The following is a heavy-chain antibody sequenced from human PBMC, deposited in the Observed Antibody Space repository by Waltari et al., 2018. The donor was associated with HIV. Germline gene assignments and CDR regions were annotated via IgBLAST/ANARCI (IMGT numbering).Heavy chain of an antibody. V-gene: IGHV1-2*04. CDR1: EYTFTTYH. Sequence: QVQLIQSGAEMKKPGASMKVSCKASEYTFTTYHTPWVRQAPGEGLEWMGWSNPDNGDTQYAQKFQGWGSMTRDTSINTAYMNLTRLRSEDSAVYYCARALSTTWHNLDYWGQGTLVTVSS. CDR2: SNPDNGDT. CDR3: ARALSTTWHNLDY. D-gene: IGHD2-2*01. J-gene: IGHJ4*02.